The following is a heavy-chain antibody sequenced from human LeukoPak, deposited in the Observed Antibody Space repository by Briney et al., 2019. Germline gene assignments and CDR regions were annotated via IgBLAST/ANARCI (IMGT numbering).Heavy chain of an antibody. D-gene: IGHD6-19*01. V-gene: IGHV3-43*01. J-gene: IGHJ4*02. CDR2: ISWDGSST. CDR3: AKAFSSGGLDFDY. Sequence: GGSLRLSCAASGFTFDDYTMHWVRQAPGKGLEWVSLISWDGSSTYYADSVKGRFTISRDNSKNSLCLQMSSLRTEDTALYYCAKAFSSGGLDFDYWGQGTLVTVSS. CDR1: GFTFDDYT.